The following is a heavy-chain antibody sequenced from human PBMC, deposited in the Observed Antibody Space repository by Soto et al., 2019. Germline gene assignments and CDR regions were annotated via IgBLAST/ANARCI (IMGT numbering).Heavy chain of an antibody. J-gene: IGHJ6*02. V-gene: IGHV4-4*07. CDR2: IYTSGST. Sequence: ASETLSLTCTVSGGSISSYYWSWIRQPAGKGLEWIGRIYTSGSTNYNPSLKSRVTMSVDTSKNQFSLKLSSVTAADTAVYYCARTYYDFWSGYLPGYGMDVWGQGTTVTVSS. D-gene: IGHD3-3*01. CDR3: ARTYYDFWSGYLPGYGMDV. CDR1: GGSISSYY.